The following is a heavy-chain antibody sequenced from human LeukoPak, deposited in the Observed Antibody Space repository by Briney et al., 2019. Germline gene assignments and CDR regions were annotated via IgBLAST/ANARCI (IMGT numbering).Heavy chain of an antibody. V-gene: IGHV1-18*01. CDR3: ARDRGDFWSGYYYY. CDR1: GYSFTSYG. CDR2: ISVYNGNT. Sequence: ASVKVSCKASGYSFTSYGINWVRQAPGQGLEWMGWISVYNGNTNYAQKLQGRVTMTTDTSTSTAYMELRSLRSDDTAVYYCARDRGDFWSGYYYYWGQGTLVTVSS. J-gene: IGHJ4*02. D-gene: IGHD3-3*01.